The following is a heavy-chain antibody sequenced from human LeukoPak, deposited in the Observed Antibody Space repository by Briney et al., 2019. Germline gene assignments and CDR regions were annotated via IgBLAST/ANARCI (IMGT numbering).Heavy chain of an antibody. V-gene: IGHV4-59*01. D-gene: IGHD3-10*01. CDR1: GGSISSYY. CDR2: IYYSGST. J-gene: IGHJ4*02. Sequence: SETLSLTCTVSGGSISSYYWSWIRQPPGKGLEWIGYIYYSGSTNYNPSLKSRVTISVDTSKNQFSLKLSSVTAADTAVYYCARELYYGSGSYYFDYWGQGTLVTVSS. CDR3: ARELYYGSGSYYFDY.